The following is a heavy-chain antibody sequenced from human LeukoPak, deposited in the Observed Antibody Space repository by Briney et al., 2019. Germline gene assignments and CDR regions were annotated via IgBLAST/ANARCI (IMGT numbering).Heavy chain of an antibody. Sequence: WVXXAXGKGLEWVSAVSGSGGDTYYADSVTGRLTISRDNSKNTLYVLLNSLRAEDTAVYYCATTLNTGFFQSWGRGTLVTVSS. J-gene: IGHJ5*02. CDR2: VSGSGGDT. CDR3: ATTLNTGFFQS. D-gene: IGHD5-18*01. V-gene: IGHV3-23*01.